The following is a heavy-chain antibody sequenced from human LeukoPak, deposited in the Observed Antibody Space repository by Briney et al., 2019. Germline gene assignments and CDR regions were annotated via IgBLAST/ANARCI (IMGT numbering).Heavy chain of an antibody. V-gene: IGHV3-43*01. CDR3: AKGSSSWPSPFDY. CDR2: INWDGGRT. CDR1: GFTFADYT. D-gene: IGHD6-13*01. J-gene: IGHJ4*02. Sequence: PGGSLRLSCAASGFTFADYTMHWVRQAPGKGLEWVSLINWDGGRTYYADSMKGRFAISRDNSKNSLYLQMNTLRAEDTALYYCAKGSSSWPSPFDYWGQGTLVTASS.